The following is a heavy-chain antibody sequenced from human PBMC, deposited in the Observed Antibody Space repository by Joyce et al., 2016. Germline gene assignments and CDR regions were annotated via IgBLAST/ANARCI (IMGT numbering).Heavy chain of an antibody. CDR1: RDSFSTHW. Sequence: VQLVQSGAEIKTPGESLKISCQGFRDSFSTHWIGWVRQMPGKGLEWMGVIYPDDSDIRYSPSFQGQVTISADKSISTAYLQWSSLKASDTAIYYCARQNYDYDAFDIWGQGTMVTVSS. V-gene: IGHV5-51*01. CDR2: IYPDDSDI. D-gene: IGHD5-12*01. J-gene: IGHJ3*02. CDR3: ARQNYDYDAFDI.